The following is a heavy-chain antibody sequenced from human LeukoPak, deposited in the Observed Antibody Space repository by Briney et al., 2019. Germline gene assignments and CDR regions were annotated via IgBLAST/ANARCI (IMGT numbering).Heavy chain of an antibody. CDR1: GFTFSDYY. Sequence: LRLSCAASGFTFSDYYMSWIRQPPGKGLEWIGYIYHSGSTYYNPSLKSRVTISVDRSKNQFSLKLSSVTAADTAVYYCARDLSGFFDYWGQGTLVTVSS. J-gene: IGHJ4*02. CDR2: IYHSGST. CDR3: ARDLSGFFDY. D-gene: IGHD5-12*01. V-gene: IGHV4-30-2*01.